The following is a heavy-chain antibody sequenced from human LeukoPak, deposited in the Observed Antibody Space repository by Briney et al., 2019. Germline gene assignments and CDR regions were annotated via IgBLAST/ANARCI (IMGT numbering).Heavy chain of an antibody. CDR1: GFTFNTYN. CDR3: ARDPYSGNYGNYYYYYMDV. D-gene: IGHD1-26*01. CDR2: ITSSSSYI. Sequence: GGSLRLSCVASGFTFNTYNMNWVRQAPGKGLEWVSSITSSSSYIYYADSVKGRFTISRDNAKSSLYLQMNSLRDEDTAVYYCARDPYSGNYGNYYYYYMDVWGKGTTVTISS. V-gene: IGHV3-21*01. J-gene: IGHJ6*03.